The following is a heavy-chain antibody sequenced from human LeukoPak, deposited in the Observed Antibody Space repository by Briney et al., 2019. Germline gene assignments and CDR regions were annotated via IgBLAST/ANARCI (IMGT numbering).Heavy chain of an antibody. V-gene: IGHV3-48*01. CDR3: ARRGDTPMIGDH. J-gene: IGHJ4*02. CDR2: LSNTGNI. Sequence: EGSLRLSCAASGFTFSSYGMNWVRQAPGKGLEWLSYLSNTGNIHYAQSVKGRFTISRDNAKNSLYLQMDGLRAEDTAVYYCARRGDTPMIGDHWGQGTLVTVSS. D-gene: IGHD5-18*01. CDR1: GFTFSSYG.